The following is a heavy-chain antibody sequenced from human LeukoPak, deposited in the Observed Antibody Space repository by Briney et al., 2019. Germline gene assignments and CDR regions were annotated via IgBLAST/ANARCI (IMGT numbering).Heavy chain of an antibody. D-gene: IGHD2-15*01. CDR3: AREFSGGNFDY. J-gene: IGHJ4*02. CDR1: GYTFTGYY. V-gene: IGHV1-2*06. CDR2: INPNSGGT. Sequence: GASVKVSCKASGYTFTGYYMHWVRQAPGQGLEWMGRINPNSGGTNYAQKFQGRVTMTRGTSISTAYMDLSRLRSDDTAVYYCAREFSGGNFDYWGQGTLVTVSS.